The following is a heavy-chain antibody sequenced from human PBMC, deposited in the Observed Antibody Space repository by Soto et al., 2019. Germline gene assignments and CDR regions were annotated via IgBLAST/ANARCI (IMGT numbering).Heavy chain of an antibody. J-gene: IGHJ3*02. CDR1: GFTFSSYW. D-gene: IGHD1-26*01. CDR3: ARGWELDAFDI. V-gene: IGHV3-74*01. Sequence: GGSLRLSCAASGFTFSSYWMHWVRQAPGKGLVWVSRINSDGSSTSYADSVKGRFTISRDNAKNTLYLQMNSLRAEDTAVYYCARGWELDAFDIWGQGTMVTVSS. CDR2: INSDGSST.